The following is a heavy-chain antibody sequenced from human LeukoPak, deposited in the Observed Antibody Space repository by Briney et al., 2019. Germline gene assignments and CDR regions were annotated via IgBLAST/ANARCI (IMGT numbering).Heavy chain of an antibody. Sequence: SETLSLTCTVSGGSISSYYWSWIRQPSGKGLEWIGYIYYSGSTNYNPSLKSRVTISLDTSKTQFSLKLTSVTPADTAVYYCARLGPGGHGEFDYWGQGTLVTVSS. CDR3: ARLGPGGHGEFDY. CDR2: IYYSGST. V-gene: IGHV4-59*01. D-gene: IGHD3-10*01. J-gene: IGHJ4*02. CDR1: GGSISSYY.